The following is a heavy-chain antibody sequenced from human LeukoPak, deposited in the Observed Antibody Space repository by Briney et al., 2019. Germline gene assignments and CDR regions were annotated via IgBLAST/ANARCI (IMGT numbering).Heavy chain of an antibody. CDR3: TRVDGDDDY. D-gene: IGHD4-17*01. J-gene: IGHJ4*02. CDR2: IRSKAYGGTT. Sequence: GRSLRLSCAASGFTFSSYAMSWVRQAPGKGLEWVGFIRSKAYGGTTEYAASVKGRFTISRDDSKSIAYLQMNSLKTEDTAVYYCTRVDGDDDYWGQGTLVTVSS. V-gene: IGHV3-49*04. CDR1: GFTFSSYA.